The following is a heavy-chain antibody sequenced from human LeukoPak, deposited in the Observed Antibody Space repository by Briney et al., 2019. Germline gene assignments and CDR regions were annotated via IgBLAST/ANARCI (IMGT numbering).Heavy chain of an antibody. CDR3: AKGLTGEDAYYYYGMDV. CDR2: ISYDGSNK. Sequence: PGGSLRLSCAASGFTFSGYGLHWVRQAPGKGLEWVAVISYDGSNKYYADSVKGRFTISRDNSKNTLYLQMNSLRAEDTAVYYCAKGLTGEDAYYYYGMDVWGQGTTVTVSS. D-gene: IGHD7-27*01. V-gene: IGHV3-30*18. CDR1: GFTFSGYG. J-gene: IGHJ6*02.